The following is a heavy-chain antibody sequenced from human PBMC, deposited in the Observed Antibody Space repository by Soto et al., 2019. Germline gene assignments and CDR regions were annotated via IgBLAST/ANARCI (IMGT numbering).Heavy chain of an antibody. J-gene: IGHJ4*02. D-gene: IGHD1-1*01. Sequence: GGSLRLSCAASGFNFRSYGMTWVRQAPGKGLEWVSYISSSSSTIYYADSVKGRFTVSRDNAKNSLYLQMNSLRGEDTAVYYCVREKVHDYWGQGTLVTVSS. CDR3: VREKVHDY. CDR2: ISSSSSTI. CDR1: GFNFRSYG. V-gene: IGHV3-48*01.